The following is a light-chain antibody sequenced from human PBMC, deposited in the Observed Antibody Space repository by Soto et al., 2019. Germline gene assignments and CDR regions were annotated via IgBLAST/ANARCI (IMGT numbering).Light chain of an antibody. V-gene: IGLV2-14*03. J-gene: IGLJ2*01. CDR3: SSYANSGALVV. Sequence: QSALTQPASVSGSPGQSITISCTATSIDVGGYNYVSWYQQHPDKAPKLMLYDVTDRPSGVSNRFSGSKSGNTASLTISGLQAEDEAEYYCSSYANSGALVVFGGGTKLTVL. CDR2: DVT. CDR1: SIDVGGYNY.